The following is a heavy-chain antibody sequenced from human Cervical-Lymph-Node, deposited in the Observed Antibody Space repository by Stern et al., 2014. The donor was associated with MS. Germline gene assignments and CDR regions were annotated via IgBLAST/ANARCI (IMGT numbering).Heavy chain of an antibody. CDR2: INPSGGIT. J-gene: IGHJ6*02. CDR1: GYTFTDYY. Sequence: QVQLVQSGAEVKKPGASVKVSCKASGYTFTDYYIHWVRQAPGQGLEWMGIINPSGGITRYAQKFQGRVTVTRDTSTSTVYMELSSLRSEDTAVYYCARADCSGDCYRNYYYYGMDVWGQGTTVTVSS. D-gene: IGHD2-21*02. CDR3: ARADCSGDCYRNYYYYGMDV. V-gene: IGHV1-46*03.